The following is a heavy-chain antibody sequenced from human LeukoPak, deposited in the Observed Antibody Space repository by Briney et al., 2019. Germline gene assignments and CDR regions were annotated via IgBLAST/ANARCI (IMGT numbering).Heavy chain of an antibody. Sequence: GGSLRFSCTGSGFRFGDYTVSWVRQAPGKGLEWVGFIRIKAYGETTEYAASVKGRFTIATDDSKSIAYLQMSSLKTEDTAVYYCTLGGRTFDNWGQGTLVTVSS. CDR3: TLGGRTFDN. CDR2: IRIKAYGETT. V-gene: IGHV3-49*04. CDR1: GFRFGDYT. J-gene: IGHJ4*02.